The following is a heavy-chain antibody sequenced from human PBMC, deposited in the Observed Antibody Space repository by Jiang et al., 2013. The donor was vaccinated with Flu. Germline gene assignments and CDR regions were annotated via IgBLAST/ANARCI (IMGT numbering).Heavy chain of an antibody. J-gene: IGHJ3*02. Sequence: SCTASGFTFGDYAMSWFRQAPGKGLEWVGFIRSKAYGGTTEYAASVKGRFTISRDDSKSIAYLQMNSLKTEDTAVYYCTRDYYDSSGYSAFDIWGQGTMVTVSS. CDR1: GFTFGDYA. CDR2: IRSKAYGGTT. CDR3: TRDYYDSSGYSAFDI. V-gene: IGHV3-49*03. D-gene: IGHD3-22*01.